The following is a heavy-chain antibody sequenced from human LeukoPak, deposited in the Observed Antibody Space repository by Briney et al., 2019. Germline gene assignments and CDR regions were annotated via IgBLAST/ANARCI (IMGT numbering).Heavy chain of an antibody. CDR2: IRSKAYGGTT. V-gene: IGHV3-49*03. CDR3: TRVERYYDSSGYLDY. J-gene: IGHJ4*02. D-gene: IGHD3-22*01. Sequence: GRSLRLSCTASGXTFGDYAMSWFRQAPGKGLEWVGFIRSKAYGGTTEYAASVKGRFTISRDDSKSIAYLQMNSLKTEDTAVYYCTRVERYYDSSGYLDYWGQGTLVTVSS. CDR1: GXTFGDYA.